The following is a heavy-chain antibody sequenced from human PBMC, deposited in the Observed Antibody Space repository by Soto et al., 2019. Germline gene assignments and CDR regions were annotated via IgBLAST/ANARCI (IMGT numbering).Heavy chain of an antibody. V-gene: IGHV3-15*01. CDR2: IKSKTDGGTT. Sequence: GGSLRLSCAASGFTFSNAWMSWVRQAPGKGLEWVGRIKSKTDGGTTDYAAPVKGRFTISRDDSKNTLYLQMNSLKTEDTAVYYCTTLTTVTKNYYYMDVWGKGTTVTVSS. D-gene: IGHD4-4*01. J-gene: IGHJ6*03. CDR1: GFTFSNAW. CDR3: TTLTTVTKNYYYMDV.